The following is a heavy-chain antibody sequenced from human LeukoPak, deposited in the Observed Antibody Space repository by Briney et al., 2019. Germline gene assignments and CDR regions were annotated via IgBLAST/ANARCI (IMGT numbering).Heavy chain of an antibody. Sequence: ASVKVSCKASGGTFSSYAISWVRQAPGQGLEWMGGIIPIFGTANYAQKFQGRVTITADKSTSTAYMEIASLRSEDTAFYYCARGYDSSGYQDYWGQGTLVTVSS. CDR1: GGTFSSYA. D-gene: IGHD3-22*01. J-gene: IGHJ4*02. CDR2: IIPIFGTA. V-gene: IGHV1-69*06. CDR3: ARGYDSSGYQDY.